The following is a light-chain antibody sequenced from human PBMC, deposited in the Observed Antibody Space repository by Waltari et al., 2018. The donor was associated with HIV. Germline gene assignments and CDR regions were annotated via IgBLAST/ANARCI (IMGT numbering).Light chain of an antibody. V-gene: IGLV3-19*01. J-gene: IGLJ2*01. CDR1: SLRSYS. CDR2: DKT. Sequence: SSELTQDPAVSVALGQTVRITCQGDSLRSYSANWYLQKPGQAPLLVIYDKTNRPSGIPDRFSGSSSGNAASLTITGAQAEDEADYYCKSRDSSGHVIFGGGTKLTVL. CDR3: KSRDSSGHVI.